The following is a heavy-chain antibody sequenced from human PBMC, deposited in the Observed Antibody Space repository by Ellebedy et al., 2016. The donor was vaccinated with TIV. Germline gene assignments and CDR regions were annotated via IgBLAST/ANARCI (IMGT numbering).Heavy chain of an antibody. CDR2: IYPRDSDT. Sequence: GESLKISCKTSGYTFTNYWIAWVHQRPGKGLEWMGFIYPRDSDTRYSPSSQGQVTISADKSSNTAYLQWRSLKASDTAVYYCARMVYGSGWDGYFDPWGQGTLVTVSP. CDR3: ARMVYGSGWDGYFDP. J-gene: IGHJ5*02. V-gene: IGHV5-51*07. CDR1: GYTFTNYW. D-gene: IGHD6-19*01.